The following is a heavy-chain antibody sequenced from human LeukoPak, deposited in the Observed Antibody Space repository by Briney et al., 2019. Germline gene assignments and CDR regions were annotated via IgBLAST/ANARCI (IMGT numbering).Heavy chain of an antibody. J-gene: IGHJ5*02. D-gene: IGHD3-9*01. CDR2: NNHSGST. Sequence: SETLSLTCAVYGGSFSGYYWSWIRQPPGKELEWIGENNHSGSTNYNPSLKSRVTISVDTSKNQFSLKLSSVTAADTAVYYCARGTPKYFDWLSNWFDPWGQGTLVTVSS. CDR3: ARGTPKYFDWLSNWFDP. V-gene: IGHV4-34*01. CDR1: GGSFSGYY.